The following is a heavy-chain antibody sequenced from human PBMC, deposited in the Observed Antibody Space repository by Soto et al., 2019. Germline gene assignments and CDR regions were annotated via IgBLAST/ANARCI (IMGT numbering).Heavy chain of an antibody. CDR3: VRGYNSFDM. Sequence: EAQLVEWGGGLVQPGGSLRLSCAVSGFTLSDHYMDWVRQTPGKGLEWVARSRSEAKRYTTEYAASVRDRFTISRDDSKNSLYLQMNSLKTEDTALYYCVRGYNSFDMWVQGTMVIVSS. CDR1: GFTLSDHY. V-gene: IGHV3-72*01. J-gene: IGHJ3*02. D-gene: IGHD5-12*01. CDR2: SRSEAKRYTT.